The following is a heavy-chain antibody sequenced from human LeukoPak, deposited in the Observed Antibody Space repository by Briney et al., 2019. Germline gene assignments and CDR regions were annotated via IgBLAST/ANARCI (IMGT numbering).Heavy chain of an antibody. CDR3: ASFLTKGAAVAGNIDY. CDR1: GGSISSSSYY. V-gene: IGHV4-39*07. CDR2: VYYSGST. D-gene: IGHD6-19*01. J-gene: IGHJ4*02. Sequence: SETLSLTCTVSGGSISSSSYYWGWIRQPPGKGLEWIGSVYYSGSTYYNPSLKSQVTISVDTSKNQFSLKLSSVTAADTAVYYCASFLTKGAAVAGNIDYWGQGTLVTVSS.